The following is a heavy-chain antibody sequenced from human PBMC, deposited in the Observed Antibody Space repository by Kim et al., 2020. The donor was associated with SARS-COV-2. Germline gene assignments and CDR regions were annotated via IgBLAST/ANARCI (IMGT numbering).Heavy chain of an antibody. Sequence: GGSLRLSCAASGFTFSSYSMNWVRQAPGKGLEWVSSISSSSSYIYYADSVKGRFTISRDNAKNSLYLQMNSLRAEDTAVYYCAIRGRYSRSSGVSYPWGQGTLVTVSS. D-gene: IGHD6-6*01. CDR3: AIRGRYSRSSGVSYP. CDR1: GFTFSSYS. CDR2: ISSSSSYI. V-gene: IGHV3-21*01. J-gene: IGHJ5*02.